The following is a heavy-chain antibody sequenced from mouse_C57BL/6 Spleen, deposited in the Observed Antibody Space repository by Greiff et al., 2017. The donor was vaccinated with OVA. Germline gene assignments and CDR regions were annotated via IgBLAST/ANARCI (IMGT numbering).Heavy chain of an antibody. CDR3: TRVSYYYGSSPPMDY. J-gene: IGHJ4*01. Sequence: VQLQQSGTVLARPGASVKMSCKTSGYTFTSYWMHWVKQRPGQGLEWIGAIYPGNSDTSYNQKFKGKAKLTAVTSASTAYMELSSLTNEDSAVYYCTRVSYYYGSSPPMDYWGQGTSVTVSS. V-gene: IGHV1-5*01. CDR2: IYPGNSDT. D-gene: IGHD1-1*01. CDR1: GYTFTSYW.